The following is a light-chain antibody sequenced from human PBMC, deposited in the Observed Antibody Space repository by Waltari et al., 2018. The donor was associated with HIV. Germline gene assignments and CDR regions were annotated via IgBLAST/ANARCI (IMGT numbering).Light chain of an antibody. CDR2: NAS. CDR3: QKRNSWPLT. Sequence: VLTQSPATLALSPGERATLSCRASQSVSTYLAWYHQRPGQAPRLLIYNASSRATAIPARFIGSGSGTDFTLTISNLEPEDFAVYFCQKRNSWPLTFGGGTKVEI. V-gene: IGKV3-11*01. J-gene: IGKJ4*01. CDR1: QSVSTY.